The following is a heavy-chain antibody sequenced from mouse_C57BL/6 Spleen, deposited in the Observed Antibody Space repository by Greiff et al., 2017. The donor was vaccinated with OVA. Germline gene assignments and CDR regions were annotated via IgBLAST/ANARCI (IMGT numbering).Heavy chain of an antibody. CDR2: IHPSDSDT. Sequence: QVQLKQPGAELVKPGASVKVSCKASGYTFTSYWMHWVKQRPGQGLEWIGRIHPSDSDTNYNQKFKGKATLTVDKSSSTAYMQLSSLTSEDSAVYYCAIHSLYDGYYVAYWGQGTLVTVSA. J-gene: IGHJ3*01. D-gene: IGHD2-3*01. V-gene: IGHV1-74*01. CDR3: AIHSLYDGYYVAY. CDR1: GYTFTSYW.